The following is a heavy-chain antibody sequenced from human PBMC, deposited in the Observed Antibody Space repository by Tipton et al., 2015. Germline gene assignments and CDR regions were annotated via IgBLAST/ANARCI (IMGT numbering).Heavy chain of an antibody. CDR3: AREGYGDYNIAFDF. Sequence: SLRLSCAASGFTFSINSMNWVRQAPGKGLEWVSSISSSSSCIYYADSVKGRFTISRDNAKSSLYLQMNSLRAEDTAVYYCAREGYGDYNIAFDFWGQGTMVTVSS. D-gene: IGHD4-17*01. V-gene: IGHV3-21*01. CDR1: GFTFSINS. J-gene: IGHJ3*01. CDR2: ISSSSSCI.